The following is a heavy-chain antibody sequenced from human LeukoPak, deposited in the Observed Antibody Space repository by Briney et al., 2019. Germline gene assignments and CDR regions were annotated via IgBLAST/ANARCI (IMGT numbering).Heavy chain of an antibody. CDR2: IYSSGST. J-gene: IGHJ6*03. D-gene: IGHD3-22*01. Sequence: SETLSLTCSVSGDSISSYCWSWIRQPAGKGLEWIGHIYSSGSTNYNPSLKSRVTISVDTSKNQFSLKLSSVTAADTAVYYCARTDSSGYYYYYYYMDVWGKGTTVTVSS. V-gene: IGHV4-4*07. CDR3: ARTDSSGYYYYYYYMDV. CDR1: GDSISSYC.